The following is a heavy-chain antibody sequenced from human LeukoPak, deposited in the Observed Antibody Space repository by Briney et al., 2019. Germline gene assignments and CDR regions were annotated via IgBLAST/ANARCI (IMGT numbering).Heavy chain of an antibody. CDR1: GFTFSSYA. CDR2: SGSGGDT. D-gene: IGHD4/OR15-4a*01. V-gene: IGHV3-23*01. J-gene: IGHJ4*02. CDR3: AKARGATYGTYYFDY. Sequence: GALGLSCAASGFTFSSYAMNWVRQAPGKGLEWVSISGSGGDTYYADSVKARFTISRDNSKNTLYLQMNSLRAEDTAVYYCAKARGATYGTYYFDYWGQGTLVTVSS.